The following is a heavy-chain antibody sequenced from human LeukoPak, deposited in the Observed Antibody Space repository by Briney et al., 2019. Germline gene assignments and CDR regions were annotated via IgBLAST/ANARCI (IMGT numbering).Heavy chain of an antibody. V-gene: IGHV3-48*04. D-gene: IGHD6-19*01. CDR3: AKGYSSGWSVHFDY. CDR2: ISSSGSTI. J-gene: IGHJ4*02. CDR1: GFTFSSYS. Sequence: PGGSLRLSCAASGFTFSSYSMNWVRQAPGKGLEWISYISSSGSTINYADSVKGRFTISRDNAKNSLYLQMNSLRAEDTALYYCAKGYSSGWSVHFDYWGQGTLVTVSS.